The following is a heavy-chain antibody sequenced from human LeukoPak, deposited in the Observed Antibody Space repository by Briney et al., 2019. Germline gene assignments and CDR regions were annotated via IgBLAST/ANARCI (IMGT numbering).Heavy chain of an antibody. Sequence: ASVKVSCKASGYTFTSYYMHWVRQAPGQGLEWMGWISAYNGNTNYAQKLQGRVTMTTDTSTSTAYMEPRSLRSDDTAVYYCARADWGSESIDYWGQGTLVTVSS. J-gene: IGHJ4*02. CDR3: ARADWGSESIDY. CDR1: GYTFTSYY. CDR2: ISAYNGNT. V-gene: IGHV1-18*04. D-gene: IGHD7-27*01.